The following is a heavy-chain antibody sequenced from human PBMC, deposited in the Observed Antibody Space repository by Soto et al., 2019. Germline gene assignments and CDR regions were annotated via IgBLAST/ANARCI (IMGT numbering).Heavy chain of an antibody. CDR2: ISSSSSYI. CDR1: GFTFSSYS. J-gene: IGHJ6*02. V-gene: IGHV3-21*01. CDR3: ARTIYDFWSGYYLVLGAQYGMDV. D-gene: IGHD3-3*01. Sequence: NPGGSLRLSCAASGFTFSSYSMNWVRHAPWKGLEWVSSISSSSSYIYYADSVKGRFTISRDNAKNSLYLQMNSLRAEDTAVYYCARTIYDFWSGYYLVLGAQYGMDVWGQGTTVTVSS.